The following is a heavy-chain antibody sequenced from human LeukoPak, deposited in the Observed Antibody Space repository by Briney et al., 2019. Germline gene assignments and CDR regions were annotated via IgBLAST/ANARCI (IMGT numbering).Heavy chain of an antibody. J-gene: IGHJ4*02. Sequence: ASVKVSCKASGGTFSSYAISWVRQAPGQGLEWMGGIIPIFGTANYAQKFQGRVTITADESTSTAYMELSSLRFEDTAVYYCARQLWSGYYFDYWGQGTLVTVSS. CDR2: IIPIFGTA. CDR1: GGTFSSYA. CDR3: ARQLWSGYYFDY. V-gene: IGHV1-69*13. D-gene: IGHD3-3*01.